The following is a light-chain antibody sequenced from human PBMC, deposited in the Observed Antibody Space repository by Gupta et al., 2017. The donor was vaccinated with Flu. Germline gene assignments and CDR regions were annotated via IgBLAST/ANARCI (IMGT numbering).Light chain of an antibody. Sequence: DIVMTQSPDSLAVSLGERATINCKSSQNILYSSYNKSYLAWYRQKPGQPPNLLFYWASTRESGVPERFSGGGSETDFTLTINSLQAEDVAVYYCQQDDKHPLTFGQGTRVEIK. J-gene: IGKJ1*01. V-gene: IGKV4-1*01. CDR3: QQDDKHPLT. CDR1: QNILYSSYNKSY. CDR2: WAS.